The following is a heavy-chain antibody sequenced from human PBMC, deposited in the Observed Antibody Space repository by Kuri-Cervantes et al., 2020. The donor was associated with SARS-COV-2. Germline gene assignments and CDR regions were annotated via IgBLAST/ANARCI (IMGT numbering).Heavy chain of an antibody. J-gene: IGHJ6*02. Sequence: GESLKISCPASGCIFSSYAMSWVRQAPGKGLEWVSYISSSSSTIYYADSVKGRFTISRDNAKNSLYLQMNSLRAEDTAVYYCARDYYDFWSGYYVPYYYYYYGMDVWGQGTTVTVSS. D-gene: IGHD3-3*01. V-gene: IGHV3-48*01. CDR2: ISSSSSTI. CDR1: GCIFSSYA. CDR3: ARDYYDFWSGYYVPYYYYYYGMDV.